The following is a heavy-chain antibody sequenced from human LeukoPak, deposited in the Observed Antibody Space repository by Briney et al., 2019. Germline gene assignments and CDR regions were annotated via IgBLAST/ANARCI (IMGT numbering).Heavy chain of an antibody. CDR3: ARWRQSSTWYWLDP. D-gene: IGHD6-13*01. CDR1: GFTLSSHW. Sequence: PGGSLRLSCAASGFTLSSHWMGWIRQAPGKGLEWVANIRQDGGETYYVDSVKGRFTISRDNAKNYLYLQMNSLRVEETAMYYCARWRQSSTWYWLDPWGQGTLVTGSP. V-gene: IGHV3-7*01. CDR2: IRQDGGET. J-gene: IGHJ5*02.